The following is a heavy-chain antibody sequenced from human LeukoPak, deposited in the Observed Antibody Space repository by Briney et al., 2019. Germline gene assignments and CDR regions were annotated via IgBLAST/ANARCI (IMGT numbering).Heavy chain of an antibody. D-gene: IGHD1-26*01. J-gene: IGHJ4*02. CDR2: TNPNSGNT. CDR3: AIGERELKY. CDR1: GNTFSSYD. V-gene: IGHV1-8*01. Sequence: ASVKVSCKASGNTFSSYDTNWLRQATAQGLEWMGWTNPNSGNTGYVQKFQGRVTMTRNTATRTVYMELSSLRSEDTAVYYCAIGERELKYWGQGTLVTVSS.